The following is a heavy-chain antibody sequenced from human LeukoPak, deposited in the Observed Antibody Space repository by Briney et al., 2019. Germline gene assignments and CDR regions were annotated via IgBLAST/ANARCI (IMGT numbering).Heavy chain of an antibody. CDR3: ARGGIRFIDY. D-gene: IGHD3-10*01. CDR2: INTDGSST. CDR1: GFTFSNYW. V-gene: IGHV3-74*01. Sequence: GGSLRLSCAASGFTFSNYWMHWVRQAPGKGLVWVSRINTDGSSTNYADSVKGRFTISRDNAKNTLYLQMNSLRAEDTAVYYCARGGIRFIDYWGQGTLVTVSS. J-gene: IGHJ4*02.